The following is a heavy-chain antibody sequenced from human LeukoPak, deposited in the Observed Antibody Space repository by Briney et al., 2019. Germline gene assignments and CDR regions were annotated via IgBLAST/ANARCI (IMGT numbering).Heavy chain of an antibody. J-gene: IGHJ3*02. CDR1: GGSFSGYY. CDR2: INHSGST. D-gene: IGHD3-9*01. V-gene: IGHV4-34*01. Sequence: SETLSLTCAVYGGSFSGYYWSWIRQLPGKGLEWIGEINHSGSTNYNPSLKSRVTISVDTSKNQFSLKLSSVTAADTAVYYCARDRGDYDFLTGYYSGATFDIWGQGTMVTVSS. CDR3: ARDRGDYDFLTGYYSGATFDI.